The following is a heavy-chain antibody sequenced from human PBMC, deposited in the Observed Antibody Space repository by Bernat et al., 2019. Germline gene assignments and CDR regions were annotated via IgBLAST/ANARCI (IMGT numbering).Heavy chain of an antibody. D-gene: IGHD1-7*01. CDR1: GFTFDDYA. V-gene: IGHV3-9*01. J-gene: IGHJ5*02. Sequence: EVQLVESGGGLVQPGRSLRLSCAASGFTFDDYAMHWVRQAPGKGLEWVSGISWNSGSIGYADSVKGRFTISRDNAKNSLYLQMNSLRAEDTALYYCAKDIKLELGESWFDPWGQGTLVTVSS. CDR2: ISWNSGSI. CDR3: AKDIKLELGESWFDP.